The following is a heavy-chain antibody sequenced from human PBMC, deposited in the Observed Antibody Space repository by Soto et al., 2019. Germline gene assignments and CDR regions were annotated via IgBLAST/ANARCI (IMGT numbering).Heavy chain of an antibody. CDR2: ISYDEKNE. D-gene: IGHD2-15*01. CDR1: GFTFSRST. CDR3: VQYCYPSTCNAAF. Sequence: QVQLVESGGGVVQPGRSLRLSCAASGFTFSRSTMHWVRQAPGKGLEWVAVISYDEKNEYYADSVKGRFTISRDSSKNTLSLQMNNLATEDTAVYYCVQYCYPSTCNAAFWGQGTLVTVSS. V-gene: IGHV3-30*04. J-gene: IGHJ4*02.